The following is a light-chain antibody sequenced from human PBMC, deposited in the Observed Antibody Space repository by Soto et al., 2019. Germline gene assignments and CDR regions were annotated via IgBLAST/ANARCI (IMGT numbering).Light chain of an antibody. J-gene: IGKJ1*01. CDR2: KVS. CDR1: QSLVSSDGNTF. V-gene: IGKV2-30*01. Sequence: DFVMTQSPLSLSVTLGQPASISCRSSQSLVSSDGNTFLIWFQQRPGQSPRRLIQKVSNRDSGVPDRFSGSGSGTDFTLNISRVEAEDVGVYYCMQGTHLPRTFGQGTKVDIK. CDR3: MQGTHLPRT.